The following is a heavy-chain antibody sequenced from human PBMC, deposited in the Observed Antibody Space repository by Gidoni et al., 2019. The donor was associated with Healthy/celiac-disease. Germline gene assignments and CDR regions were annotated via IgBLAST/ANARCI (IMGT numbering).Heavy chain of an antibody. J-gene: IGHJ3*02. Sequence: EVQLVDSGGGLVKPGGSLRLSCAASGLTFSSYSMNWVRQAPGKGLEWGSCISSSSSYIYYADSVKGRFTMSRDNAKDAMYMQMNSLRAEDTAVYYCARAYYSDHDAFDIWGQGTMVTVSS. CDR2: ISSSSSYI. CDR3: ARAYYSDHDAFDI. CDR1: GLTFSSYS. D-gene: IGHD3-10*01. V-gene: IGHV3-21*01.